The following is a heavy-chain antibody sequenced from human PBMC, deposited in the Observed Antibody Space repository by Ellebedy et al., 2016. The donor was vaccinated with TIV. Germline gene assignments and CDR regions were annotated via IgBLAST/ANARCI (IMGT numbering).Heavy chain of an antibody. CDR3: ARGARYYYYMDV. J-gene: IGHJ6*03. CDR1: GGSISSRSYY. Sequence: SETLSLXXTVSGGSISSRSYYWGWIRQPPGKGLEWIGSIYYSGSTYYNPSLKSRVTISVDTSKNQFSLKLSSVTAADTAVYYCARGARYYYYMDVWGKGTTVTVSS. CDR2: IYYSGST. V-gene: IGHV4-39*01.